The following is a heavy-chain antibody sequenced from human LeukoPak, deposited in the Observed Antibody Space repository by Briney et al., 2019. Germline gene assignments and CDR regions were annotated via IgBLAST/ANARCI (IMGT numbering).Heavy chain of an antibody. CDR2: IYSGGST. J-gene: IGHJ4*02. CDR1: GFTFSSYA. D-gene: IGHD6-19*01. CDR3: AKGPAVAGPYYFDY. V-gene: IGHV3-23*03. Sequence: PGGSLRLSCAASGFTFSSYAMHWVRQAPGKGLEWVSVIYSGGSTYYADSVKGRFTISRDNSKNTLYLQMNSLRAEDTAVYYCAKGPAVAGPYYFDYWGQGTLVTVSS.